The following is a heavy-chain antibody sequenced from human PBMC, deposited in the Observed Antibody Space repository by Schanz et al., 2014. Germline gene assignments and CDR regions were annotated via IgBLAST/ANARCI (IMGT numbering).Heavy chain of an antibody. CDR3: ANNWNLDY. J-gene: IGHJ4*02. D-gene: IGHD1-20*01. Sequence: EVQLAESGGGLVQPGGSLRLSCAASTFTFSSDWMSWVRQAPGMGLEWVSAISGRDGSTYYADSVRGRFTISRDNSKTTLYRQMNSLRAEDTAVYYGANNWNLDYWGQGTLVTVSS. CDR1: TFTFSSDW. V-gene: IGHV3-23*04. CDR2: ISGRDGST.